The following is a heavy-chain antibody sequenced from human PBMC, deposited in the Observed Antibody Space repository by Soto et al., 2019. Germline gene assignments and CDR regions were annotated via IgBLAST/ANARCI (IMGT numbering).Heavy chain of an antibody. J-gene: IGHJ3*02. Sequence: KTSETLSLTCTVSSGSIGTYFWSWIRQPPGKGLEWIGYIYYSGTTNYNPSLKSRVTIFLDTSKNQFSLRLSSVTAADTVVYYCARGRGGTYDAFDIWGQGTLVTVSS. V-gene: IGHV4-59*01. CDR1: SGSIGTYF. D-gene: IGHD1-26*01. CDR3: ARGRGGTYDAFDI. CDR2: IYYSGTT.